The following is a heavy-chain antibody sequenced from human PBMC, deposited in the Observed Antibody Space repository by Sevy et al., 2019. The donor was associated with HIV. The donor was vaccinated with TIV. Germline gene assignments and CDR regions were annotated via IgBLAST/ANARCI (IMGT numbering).Heavy chain of an antibody. CDR2: ISSSSNYI. CDR1: GFTFSKYP. D-gene: IGHD2-2*01. J-gene: IGHJ4*02. V-gene: IGHV3-21*01. Sequence: GGSLRLSCVVSGFTFSKYPMNWVRQAPGKGLEWVSSISSSSNYIYYGDSVKGRFTISRDNAKNSLYLQMNSLRADDTAVYYCAGDGGCSSTACLLYFDYWGQGTLVTVSS. CDR3: AGDGGCSSTACLLYFDY.